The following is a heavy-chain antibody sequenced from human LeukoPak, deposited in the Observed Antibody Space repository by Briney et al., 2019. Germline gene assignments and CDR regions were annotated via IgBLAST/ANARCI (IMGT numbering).Heavy chain of an antibody. CDR1: GFTFTSYA. CDR2: MSGRGVST. J-gene: IGHJ4*02. CDR3: AKDCNGGNCYIDY. D-gene: IGHD2-15*01. Sequence: GGSLRLSCAASGFTFTSYAMSCVRQAPGKGMEWVSGMSGRGVSTYYADSVKGRFTISSDNSKNTLYLQMNSLRAEDTAIYYCAKDCNGGNCYIDYWGQGTLVTVAS. V-gene: IGHV3-23*01.